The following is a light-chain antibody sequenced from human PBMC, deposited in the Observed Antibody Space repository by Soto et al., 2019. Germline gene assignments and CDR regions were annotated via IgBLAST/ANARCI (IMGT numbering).Light chain of an antibody. CDR1: QTIRDY. Sequence: DIQMTQSPSTLSASVGDRVTITCRASQTIRDYLHWYQQKPGKAPKLLIYAASTLQSGVPSRFSGSGSGTDFTLTISSLQPEDFAAYYCQQSYNTPRSITFGQGTRLEIK. J-gene: IGKJ5*01. CDR2: AAS. CDR3: QQSYNTPRSIT. V-gene: IGKV1-39*01.